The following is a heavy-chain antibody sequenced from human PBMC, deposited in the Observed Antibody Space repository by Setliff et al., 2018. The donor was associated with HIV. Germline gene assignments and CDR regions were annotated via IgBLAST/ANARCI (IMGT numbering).Heavy chain of an antibody. V-gene: IGHV4-61*02. J-gene: IGHJ5*02. CDR3: AGYRSKLDWFDP. Sequence: SETLSLTCTVSGGSISSGSYYWSWIRQPAGKGLEWIGRIYTSGSTNYNPSLKSRVTISVDTSKKQFSLKLRSVTASDTAVYYCAGYRSKLDWFDPWGQGILVTVSS. CDR2: IYTSGST. CDR1: GGSISSGSYY. D-gene: IGHD1-26*01.